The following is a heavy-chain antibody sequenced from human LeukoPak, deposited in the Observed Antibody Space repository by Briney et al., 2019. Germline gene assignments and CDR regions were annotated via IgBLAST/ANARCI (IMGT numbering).Heavy chain of an antibody. CDR2: IYSGGFT. CDR1: GFTISNNY. V-gene: IGHV3-66*01. D-gene: IGHD6-19*01. Sequence: PGGSLRLSCAASGFTISNNYIRWLRQAPGKGLEWVSHIYSGGFTQFAGSVRGRFTMSRDSSKNTLYLQMNSLRAEDTAVYFCAKDWSYRGWAYYFDYWGQGTLVTVSS. J-gene: IGHJ4*02. CDR3: AKDWSYRGWAYYFDY.